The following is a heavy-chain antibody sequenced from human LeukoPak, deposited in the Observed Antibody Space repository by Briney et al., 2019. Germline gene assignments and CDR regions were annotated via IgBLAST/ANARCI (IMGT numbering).Heavy chain of an antibody. Sequence: ASVKVSCKASGYTFTSYDINWVRQATGQGLEWMGWMNPNSGNTGYAQKFQGRVSMTSNTSISTAYMELSSLRSEDTAVYYCARGRIAVAGGWFDPWGQGTLVTVSS. J-gene: IGHJ5*02. CDR1: GYTFTSYD. CDR3: ARGRIAVAGGWFDP. V-gene: IGHV1-8*01. CDR2: MNPNSGNT. D-gene: IGHD6-19*01.